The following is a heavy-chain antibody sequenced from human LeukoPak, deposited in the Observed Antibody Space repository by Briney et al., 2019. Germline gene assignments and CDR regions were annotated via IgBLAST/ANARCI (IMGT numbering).Heavy chain of an antibody. Sequence: GGSLRLSCAASGFTFSSYAMSWVRQAPGKGLEWVSAISGSGGSTYYADSVKGRFTISRDNSKNTLYLQMNSLRAEGTAVYYCAKLAGYSSVLNYFDYWGQGTLVTVSS. D-gene: IGHD6-19*01. CDR1: GFTFSSYA. CDR3: AKLAGYSSVLNYFDY. CDR2: ISGSGGST. V-gene: IGHV3-23*01. J-gene: IGHJ4*02.